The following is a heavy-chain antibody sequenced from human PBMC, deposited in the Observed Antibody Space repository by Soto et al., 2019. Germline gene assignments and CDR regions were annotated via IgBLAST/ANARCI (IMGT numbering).Heavy chain of an antibody. Sequence: QVQLVQSGAEVKKPGASVKVSCKASGYTFTSYDINWVRQATGQGLEWMVWMNPNSGNTGYAQKFQGRVTMTRNTAISTAYMELSSPRSEDTAVYYSAREHSSSWRFDYWGQGTLVTVSS. V-gene: IGHV1-8*01. D-gene: IGHD6-13*01. CDR2: MNPNSGNT. CDR3: AREHSSSWRFDY. J-gene: IGHJ4*02. CDR1: GYTFTSYD.